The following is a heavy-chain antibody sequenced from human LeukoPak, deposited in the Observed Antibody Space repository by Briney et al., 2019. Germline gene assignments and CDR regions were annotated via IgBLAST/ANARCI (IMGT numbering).Heavy chain of an antibody. D-gene: IGHD2-15*01. V-gene: IGHV3-74*01. CDR3: ARVCSGGSCFPYYNYGMDV. J-gene: IGHJ6*02. CDR1: GFTFSSYW. Sequence: PGGSLRLSCAASGFTFSSYWMHWVRQAPGKGLVWVSRIIIDGSSTSYADSVKGRFTISRDNAKNTLYLQMNSLRAEDTAVYYCARVCSGGSCFPYYNYGMDVWGQGTTVTVSS. CDR2: IIIDGSST.